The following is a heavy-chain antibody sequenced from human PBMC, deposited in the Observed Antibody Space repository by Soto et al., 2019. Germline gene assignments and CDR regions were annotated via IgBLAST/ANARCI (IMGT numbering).Heavy chain of an antibody. J-gene: IGHJ6*02. CDR3: TTRYSGYDSVGYYYYYGMDV. CDR2: IKSKTDGGTT. D-gene: IGHD5-12*01. CDR1: GFTFRNAW. Sequence: EVQLVESGGGLVKPGGSLRLSCAASGFTFRNAWMSWVRQAPGKGLEWVGRIKSKTDGGTTDYAAPVKGRFTISRDDSKTTLYLQMNSLKTEDTAMYYCTTRYSGYDSVGYYYYYGMDVWGQGTTVTVSS. V-gene: IGHV3-15*01.